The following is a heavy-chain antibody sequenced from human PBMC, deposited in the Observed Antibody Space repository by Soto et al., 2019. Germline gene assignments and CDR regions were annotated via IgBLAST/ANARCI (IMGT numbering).Heavy chain of an antibody. CDR3: ARGPLPYCISGTTTGNWFDP. Sequence: ASVKVSCKASGYTFTSYVISWVRQAPGQGLEWMGWISAYNGNTNYAQKLQGRVTMTTNTSTSTAYMELRSLRSEDTAVYYCARGPLPYCISGTTTGNWFDPWGQGTLVTVSS. CDR2: ISAYNGNT. J-gene: IGHJ5*02. V-gene: IGHV1-18*01. CDR1: GYTFTSYV. D-gene: IGHD1-7*01.